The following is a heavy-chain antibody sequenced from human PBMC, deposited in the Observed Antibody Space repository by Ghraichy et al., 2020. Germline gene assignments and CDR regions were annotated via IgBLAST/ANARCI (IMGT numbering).Heavy chain of an antibody. V-gene: IGHV4-31*11. CDR1: GGSLTVGAYC. D-gene: IGHD3-10*01. Sequence: SETLSLTCGVSGGSLTVGAYCWSWIRQHPGKGLEWIGNICHSGGTKYNPSLKSRLSISMDTSRSRFSLTLTSVTTADTARYYCARLLTDNFRSGKTFYFDFWGQGALVTVSS. J-gene: IGHJ4*02. CDR3: ARLLTDNFRSGKTFYFDF. CDR2: ICHSGGT.